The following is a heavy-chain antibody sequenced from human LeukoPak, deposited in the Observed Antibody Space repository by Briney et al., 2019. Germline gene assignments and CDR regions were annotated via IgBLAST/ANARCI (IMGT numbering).Heavy chain of an antibody. CDR2: INHSGST. V-gene: IGHV4-34*01. CDR1: GGSFSGYY. Sequence: PSETLSLTCAVYGGSFSGYYWSWIRQPPGKGPEWIGEINHSGSTNYNPSLKSRVTISVDTSKNQFSLKLSSVTAADTAVYYCARTLSMITFGGAIGYWGQGTLVTVSS. J-gene: IGHJ4*02. CDR3: ARTLSMITFGGAIGY. D-gene: IGHD3-16*01.